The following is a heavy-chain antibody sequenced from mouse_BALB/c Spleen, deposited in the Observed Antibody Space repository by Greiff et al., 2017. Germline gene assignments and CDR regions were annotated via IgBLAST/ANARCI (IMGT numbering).Heavy chain of an antibody. CDR3: ARMDYGYAMDY. D-gene: IGHD1-1*01. CDR2: IYPGSGST. J-gene: IGHJ4*01. V-gene: IGHV1-83*01. CDR1: GYTFTDYV. Sequence: VQLQQSGPELVKPGASVKMSCKASGYTFTDYVISWVKQRTGQGLEWIGEIYPGSGSTYYNGKFKGKATLTADTSSSTAYMQLSSLTSEDSAVYFCARMDYGYAMDYWGQGTSVTVSS.